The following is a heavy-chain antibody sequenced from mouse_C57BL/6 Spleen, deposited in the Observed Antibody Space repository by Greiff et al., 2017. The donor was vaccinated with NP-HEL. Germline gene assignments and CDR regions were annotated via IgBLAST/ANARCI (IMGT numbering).Heavy chain of an antibody. CDR2: IYPRSGNT. V-gene: IGHV1-81*01. CDR3: ASEGTTGVAKTNIDY. D-gene: IGHD1-1*01. Sequence: VQLQQSGAELARPGASVKLSCKASGYTFTSYGISWVKQRTGQGLEWIGEIYPRSGNTYYNEKFKGKATMTADKSSSTAYMELRSLTSKDTAVYFWASEGTTGVAKTNIDYRGQGTTLTVSS. J-gene: IGHJ2*01. CDR1: GYTFTSYG.